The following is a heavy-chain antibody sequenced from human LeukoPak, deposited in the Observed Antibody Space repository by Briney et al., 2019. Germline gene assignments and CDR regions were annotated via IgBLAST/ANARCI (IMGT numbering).Heavy chain of an antibody. J-gene: IGHJ5*02. CDR1: GYTLTELS. CDR2: FDPEDGET. D-gene: IGHD6-19*01. V-gene: IGHV1-24*01. Sequence: ASVTVSCKVSGYTLTELSMHWVRQAPGKGLEWMGGFDPEDGETIYAQKFQGRVTMTEDTSTDTAYMELSSLRSEDTAVYYCAAAGIAVAARPRWFDPWGQGTLVTVSS. CDR3: AAAGIAVAARPRWFDP.